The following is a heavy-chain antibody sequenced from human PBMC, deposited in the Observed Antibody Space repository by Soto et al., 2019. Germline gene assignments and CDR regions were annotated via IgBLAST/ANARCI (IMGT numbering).Heavy chain of an antibody. J-gene: IGHJ5*02. CDR3: VKDHIPTAGIGLYNRFDP. Sequence: PGGSLRLSCSASGFTFSTYAMHWVRQAPGKGLEYIAGITSNGRTTSYKDSVKGRFIISRDNSESTLYLQMSSLRFDDTAVYFCVKDHIPTAGIGLYNRFDPWGQGTRVTVSS. CDR2: ITSNGRTT. D-gene: IGHD6-13*01. CDR1: GFTFSTYA. V-gene: IGHV3-64D*06.